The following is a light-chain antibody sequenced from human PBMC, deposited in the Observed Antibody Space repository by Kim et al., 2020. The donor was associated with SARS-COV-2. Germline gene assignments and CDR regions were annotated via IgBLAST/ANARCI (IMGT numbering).Light chain of an antibody. CDR3: TSHANATYV. CDR1: STAFYTYAY. J-gene: IGLJ1*01. V-gene: IGLV2-11*03. Sequence: PGQSITTSGTGTSTAFYTYAYFYWYQQRPGNAPILFIDDITHRPSGVPDRFSGSESGDTASLTISGLQAEDEADYYCTSHANATYVFGTGTKVTVL. CDR2: DIT.